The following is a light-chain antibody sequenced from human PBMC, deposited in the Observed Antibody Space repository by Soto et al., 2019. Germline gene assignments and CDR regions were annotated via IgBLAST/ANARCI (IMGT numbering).Light chain of an antibody. J-gene: IGKJ2*01. Sequence: EIVLTQSPATLSLSPGERATLSCRASQSVSSSYLAWYQQKPGQAPRLLIYGASSRATGIPDRFSGSGSGTDFTLTISRLEPEDVAVYYCQQYGSSLVTFGQGTKLEIK. V-gene: IGKV3-20*01. CDR3: QQYGSSLVT. CDR1: QSVSSSY. CDR2: GAS.